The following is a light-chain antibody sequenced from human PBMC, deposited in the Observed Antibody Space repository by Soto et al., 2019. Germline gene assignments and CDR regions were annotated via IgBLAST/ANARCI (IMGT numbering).Light chain of an antibody. J-gene: IGKJ2*01. CDR1: QSVSSSY. CDR2: GAS. CDR3: QRYDSSPLYT. Sequence: EMVLTQSPSVLSLSPGERATLSCSATQSVSSSYLAWYQQKPGQAPRLLLYGASSRTTGIPDSISGGGSGTDFTLTISRLEPEDFAVYYCQRYDSSPLYTFGQGTKLEIK. V-gene: IGKV3-20*01.